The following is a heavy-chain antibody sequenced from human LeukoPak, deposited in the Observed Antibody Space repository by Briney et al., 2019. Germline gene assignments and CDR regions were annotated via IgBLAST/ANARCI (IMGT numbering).Heavy chain of an antibody. D-gene: IGHD6-13*01. J-gene: IGHJ4*02. CDR1: GFTVSSNY. CDR2: IYSGGST. Sequence: GGSLRLPCAASGFTVSSNYMSWVRQAPGKGLEWVSVIYSGGSTYYADSVKGRFTISRDNSKNTLYLQMNSLRAEDTAVYYCAGEGQQLTFDYWGQGTLVTVSS. CDR3: AGEGQQLTFDY. V-gene: IGHV3-53*01.